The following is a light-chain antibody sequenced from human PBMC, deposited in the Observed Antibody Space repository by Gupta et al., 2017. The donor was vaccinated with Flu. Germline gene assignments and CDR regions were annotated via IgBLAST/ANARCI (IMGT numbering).Light chain of an antibody. CDR3: QQSLLTPWT. V-gene: IGKV1-39*01. Sequence: PSSLSASVGDRVTITCRASQSISKFLNWYQHKPGEAPKVLIYSASRLQGGVPPRFSGSGSETDYTLTINSLQPEDFATYYCQQSLLTPWTFGQGTKVEIK. J-gene: IGKJ1*01. CDR1: QSISKF. CDR2: SAS.